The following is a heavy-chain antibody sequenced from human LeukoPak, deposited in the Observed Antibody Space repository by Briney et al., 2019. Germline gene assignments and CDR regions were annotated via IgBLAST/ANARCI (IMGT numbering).Heavy chain of an antibody. CDR1: GFIFSSRW. D-gene: IGHD1-26*01. Sequence: PGRSLRLSCAASGFIFSSRWMSSVRQAPGKGLDWVANIKRDGSGEYYVDSVKGRFTISRDNAKNSLYHQMNRLRAEDTAVYYCASLLGDKTIFDYWGQGTLVTVSS. J-gene: IGHJ4*02. CDR2: IKRDGSGE. V-gene: IGHV3-7*01. CDR3: ASLLGDKTIFDY.